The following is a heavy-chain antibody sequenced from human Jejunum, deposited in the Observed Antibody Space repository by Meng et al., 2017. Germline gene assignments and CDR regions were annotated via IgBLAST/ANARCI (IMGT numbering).Heavy chain of an antibody. Sequence: SGPTLVKPTQTLALTCTFSGFSLSTSGVGVGWIRQPPGEALDYLALIYWDDDKRYNPSLKNRLTIAKDTSKNQVVLTMTNVDPVDTATYFCAHRLGPSGHSWDVGYFDFWGQGARVTVSS. J-gene: IGHJ4*02. CDR2: IYWDDDK. V-gene: IGHV2-5*02. D-gene: IGHD6-13*01. CDR1: GFSLSTSGVG. CDR3: AHRLGPSGHSWDVGYFDF.